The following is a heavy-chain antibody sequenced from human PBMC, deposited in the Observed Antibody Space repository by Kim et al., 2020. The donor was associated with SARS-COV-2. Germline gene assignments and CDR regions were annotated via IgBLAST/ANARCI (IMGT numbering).Heavy chain of an antibody. D-gene: IGHD3-10*01. J-gene: IGHJ4*01. CDR2: ISHSGST. CDR1: GGSFSGYY. V-gene: IGHV4-34*01. Sequence: ETLSLTCAVYGGSFSGYYWSWIRQPPGKGLEWIGEISHSGSTNYNPSLKSRVTISVDTSKNQFSLKLSSVTAADTAVYYCARERANRHYYGSGSYLYW. CDR3: ARERANRHYYGSGSYLY.